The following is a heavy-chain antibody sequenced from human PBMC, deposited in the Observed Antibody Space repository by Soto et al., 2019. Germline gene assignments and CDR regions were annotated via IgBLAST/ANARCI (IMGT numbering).Heavy chain of an antibody. CDR1: GFACSNYS. Sequence: SLRLSCAASGFACSNYSIRWVRQAPGKGLEWLALISSAGSNRDDADSVMGRLAISRDNSKSTSYLQMNSLRTEDTAVYFCAREDESVVGPAYYCFYDMDVWGRGNT. D-gene: IGHD1-26*01. CDR2: ISSAGSNR. CDR3: AREDESVVGPAYYCFYDMDV. V-gene: IGHV3-30*09. J-gene: IGHJ6*02.